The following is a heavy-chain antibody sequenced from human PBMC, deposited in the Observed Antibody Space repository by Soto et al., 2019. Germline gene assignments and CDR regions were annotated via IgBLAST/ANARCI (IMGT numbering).Heavy chain of an antibody. CDR2: IYHSGST. V-gene: IGHV4-4*02. CDR1: GGSISSSNW. Sequence: QVQLQQSGPGLVKPSGTLSLTCAVSGGSISSSNWWSWVRHPPGKGLEWIGEIYHSGSTNYNPPLKRPVTMSVDKSKNHFSLKMSSVTAADTAVYYWATYPRRHTFIGGPNFDYWGQGTLVAVSS. CDR3: ATYPRRHTFIGGPNFDY. D-gene: IGHD1-26*01. J-gene: IGHJ4*02.